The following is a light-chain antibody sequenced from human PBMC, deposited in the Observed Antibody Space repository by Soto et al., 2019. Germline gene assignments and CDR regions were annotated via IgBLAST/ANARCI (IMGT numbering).Light chain of an antibody. CDR2: ATS. CDR1: QDVGRW. J-gene: IGKJ5*01. Sequence: DNQMNQSPASLSASVGDTVTIPCRSSQDVGRWLSWYQQKPGKAPKILIFATSTLQSGVPSRFSGSGSGTDFTLTITSLQSEDFATYYCPQARSFPVTFGQGTRLEIK. CDR3: PQARSFPVT. V-gene: IGKV1D-12*01.